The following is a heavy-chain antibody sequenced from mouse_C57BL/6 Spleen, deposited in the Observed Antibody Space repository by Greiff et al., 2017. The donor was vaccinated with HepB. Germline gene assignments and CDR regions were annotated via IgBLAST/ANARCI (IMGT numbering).Heavy chain of an antibody. Sequence: EVKLMESGGGLVQPGGSMKLSCVASGFTFSNYWMNWVRQSPEKGLEWVAQIRLKSDNYATHYAESVKGRFTISRDDSKSSVYLQMNNLRAEDTGIYYCTVVGSITFAYWGQGTLVTVSA. J-gene: IGHJ3*01. CDR2: IRLKSDNYAT. D-gene: IGHD1-1*01. V-gene: IGHV6-3*01. CDR1: GFTFSNYW. CDR3: TVVGSITFAY.